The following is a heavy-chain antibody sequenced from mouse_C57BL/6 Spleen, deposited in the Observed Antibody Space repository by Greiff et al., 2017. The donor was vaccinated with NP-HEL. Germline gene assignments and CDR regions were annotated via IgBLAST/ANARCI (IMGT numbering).Heavy chain of an antibody. CDR3: ARSLYGGDAMDY. CDR1: GYTFTSYW. CDR2: IDPSDSYT. Sequence: QVQLQQSGAELVMPGASVKLSCKASGYTFTSYWMHWVKQRPGQGLEWIGEIDPSDSYTNYNQKFKGKSTLTVDKSSSTAYMQLSSLTSEDSAVYYCARSLYGGDAMDYWGQGTSVTVSS. V-gene: IGHV1-69*01. J-gene: IGHJ4*01. D-gene: IGHD1-1*01.